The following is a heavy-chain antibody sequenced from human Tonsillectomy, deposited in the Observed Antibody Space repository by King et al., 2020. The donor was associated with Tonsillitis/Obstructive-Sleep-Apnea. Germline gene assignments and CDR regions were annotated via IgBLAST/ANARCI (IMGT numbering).Heavy chain of an antibody. Sequence: VQLVESGGGLVKPGRSLRLSCTASGFTFGDYAMSWFRQAPGKGLEWGGFIRSKAYGGTTVYAASVKGRFTISRDDSKSIAYLQMNSLKTEDTAVYYCTRDSLRFLEWKTSSYYYYYMDVWGKGTTVTVSS. CDR2: IRSKAYGGTT. J-gene: IGHJ6*03. D-gene: IGHD3-3*01. V-gene: IGHV3-49*05. CDR1: GFTFGDYA. CDR3: TRDSLRFLEWKTSSYYYYYMDV.